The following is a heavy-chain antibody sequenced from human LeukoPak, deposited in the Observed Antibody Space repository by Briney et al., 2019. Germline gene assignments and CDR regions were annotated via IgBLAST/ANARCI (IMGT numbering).Heavy chain of an antibody. D-gene: IGHD6-19*01. Sequence: PGGSLRLSCAASGFTFSSYWMNWVRQAPGKGLEWVANIKQDGSEKYYVDSVKGRFTISRDNAKNSLYLQMNSLRAEDTAVYYCASMLQTRLANYFDSWGQGTLVTVSS. CDR3: ASMLQTRLANYFDS. CDR1: GFTFSSYW. CDR2: IKQDGSEK. V-gene: IGHV3-7*01. J-gene: IGHJ4*02.